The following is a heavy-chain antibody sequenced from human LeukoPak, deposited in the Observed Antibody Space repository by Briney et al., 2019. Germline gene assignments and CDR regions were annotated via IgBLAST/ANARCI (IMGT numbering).Heavy chain of an antibody. V-gene: IGHV4-39*01. CDR1: GGSISSSSYY. CDR2: IYYSGST. D-gene: IGHD1-26*01. CDR3: ARWGYSHGYFDY. Sequence: SETLSLTCTVSGGSISSSSYYWGWIRQPPGKGLEWIGSIYYSGSTYYNPPLKSRVTISVDTSKNQFSLKLSSVTAADTAVYYCARWGYSHGYFDYWGQGTLVTVSS. J-gene: IGHJ4*02.